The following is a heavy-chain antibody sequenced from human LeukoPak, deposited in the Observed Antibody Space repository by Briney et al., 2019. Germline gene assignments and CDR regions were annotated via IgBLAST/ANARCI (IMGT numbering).Heavy chain of an antibody. V-gene: IGHV1-46*01. CDR3: ARNPAGTYQYDSTGLSFDV. J-gene: IGHJ3*01. CDR2: INPSGGST. Sequence: ASVKVSCKASGYTFTSYYMHWVRQAPGQGLEWMGIINPSGGSTSYAQKFQGRVTMTRDTSTSTVYMELSSLRSEDSAVYYCARNPAGTYQYDSTGLSFDVWGQGTTIIVSS. CDR1: GYTFTSYY. D-gene: IGHD2-8*02.